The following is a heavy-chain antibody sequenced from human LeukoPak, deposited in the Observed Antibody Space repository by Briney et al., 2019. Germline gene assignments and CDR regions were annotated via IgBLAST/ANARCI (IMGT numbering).Heavy chain of an antibody. V-gene: IGHV3-23*01. D-gene: IGHD2-2*01. CDR3: AKDLTYCSSTSCYGKPSGYYYGMDV. Sequence: PGGSLRLSCAASGFTFSSYAMSWVRQAPGNGLEWVSAISGSGGSTYYADSVKGRFTISRDNSKNTLYLQMNSLRAEDTAVYYCAKDLTYCSSTSCYGKPSGYYYGMDVWGQGTTVTVSS. CDR2: ISGSGGST. J-gene: IGHJ6*02. CDR1: GFTFSSYA.